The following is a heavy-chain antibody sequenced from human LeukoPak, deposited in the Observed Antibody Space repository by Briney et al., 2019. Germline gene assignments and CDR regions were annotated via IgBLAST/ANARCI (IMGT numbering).Heavy chain of an antibody. CDR3: ARQYSDDYFDY. Sequence: SETLSLTCTVSRGSISSSSYYWGWIRQPPGKGLEWIGTIHYTGSTYYNPSLKSRVTISVDTSKNQFSLKLSSVTAADTAVYYCARQYSDDYFDYWGQGTLVTVSS. CDR1: RGSISSSSYY. J-gene: IGHJ4*02. D-gene: IGHD2-15*01. V-gene: IGHV4-39*01. CDR2: IHYTGST.